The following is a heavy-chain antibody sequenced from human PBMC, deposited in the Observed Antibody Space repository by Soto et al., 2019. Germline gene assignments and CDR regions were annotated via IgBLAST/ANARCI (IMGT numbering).Heavy chain of an antibody. V-gene: IGHV3-21*01. CDR1: GFTFSSYS. Sequence: PGGSLRLSCAASGFTFSSYSMNWVRQAPGKGLEWVSSISSSSSYIYYADSVKGRFTISRDNAKNSLYLQMNSLRAEDTAVYYCASPGPVGSGYRPPFANGGEETLHTVSS. CDR2: ISSSSSYI. J-gene: IGHJ4*02. D-gene: IGHD3-3*01. CDR3: ASPGPVGSGYRPPFAN.